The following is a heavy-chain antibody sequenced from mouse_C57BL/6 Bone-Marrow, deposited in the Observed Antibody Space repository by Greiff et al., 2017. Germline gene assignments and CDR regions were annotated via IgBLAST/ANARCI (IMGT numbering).Heavy chain of an antibody. CDR2: INPNYGTT. J-gene: IGHJ4*01. V-gene: IGHV1-39*01. CDR1: GYSFSDYN. Sequence: VQLQPSGPELVKPGAPVQISCQASGYSFSDYNMNRVKQSNGKSLEWIGVINPNYGTTSYNQKFKGKATLTVDQSSSTAYMQHNSLTSEDSAVYYCARGYDYNYAMDYWGQGTSVTVSS. D-gene: IGHD2-4*01. CDR3: ARGYDYNYAMDY.